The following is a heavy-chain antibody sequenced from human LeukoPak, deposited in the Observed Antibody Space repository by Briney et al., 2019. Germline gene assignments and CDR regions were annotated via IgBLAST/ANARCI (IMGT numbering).Heavy chain of an antibody. J-gene: IGHJ4*02. V-gene: IGHV1-2*02. CDR1: GYTFTGYY. CDR3: ARWRVGATY. CDR2: INPNSGGT. Sequence: ASVKVSCKASGYTFTGYYMHWVRQAPGQGLEWMGWINPNSGGTNYAQKFQGRVTMTRNTSISTAYMELSSLRSEDTAVYYCARWRVGATYWGQGTLVTVSS. D-gene: IGHD1-26*01.